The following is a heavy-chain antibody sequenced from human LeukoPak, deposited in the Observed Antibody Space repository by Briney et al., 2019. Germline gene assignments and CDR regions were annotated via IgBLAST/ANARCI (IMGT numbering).Heavy chain of an antibody. V-gene: IGHV4-30-4*08. D-gene: IGHD6-13*01. CDR2: IYYSGST. J-gene: IGHJ6*03. Sequence: SETLSLTCTVSGGSISSGDYYWSWIRQPQGKGLGWLGYIYYSGSTYYNPSLKSRVTISVDTSKNQFSLKLSSVTAADTAVYYCARVRLSSSWRDYMDVWGKGTTVTVSS. CDR1: GGSISSGDYY. CDR3: ARVRLSSSWRDYMDV.